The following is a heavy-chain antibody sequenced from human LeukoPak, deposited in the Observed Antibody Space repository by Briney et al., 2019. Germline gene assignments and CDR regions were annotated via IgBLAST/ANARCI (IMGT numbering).Heavy chain of an antibody. D-gene: IGHD6-19*01. CDR1: GFTFSSYA. V-gene: IGHV3-23*01. CDR2: ISGSGGST. Sequence: GGSLRLSCAASGFTFSSYAMSCVRPAPGKGLECVSAISGSGGSTYYADSVKGRFTISRDNSKNTLYLQMNSLRAEDTAVYYCAKVELRIAVAGTGGQDWGQGTLVTVSS. J-gene: IGHJ4*02. CDR3: AKVELRIAVAGTGGQD.